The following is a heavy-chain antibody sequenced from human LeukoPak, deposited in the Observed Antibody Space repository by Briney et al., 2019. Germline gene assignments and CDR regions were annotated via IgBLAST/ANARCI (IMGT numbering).Heavy chain of an antibody. D-gene: IGHD2-2*01. Sequence: PGGSLRLSCAAYGFTFSNYWMSWVRQAPGEGLEWVANVRPDGSEIQYVDSMKGRFTVSRDNSENSLYLRMSSLRAEDTAVYYCATTTRSRSWDYWGQGTLVTVSS. J-gene: IGHJ4*02. CDR3: ATTTRSRSWDY. CDR1: GFTFSNYW. CDR2: VRPDGSEI. V-gene: IGHV3-7*01.